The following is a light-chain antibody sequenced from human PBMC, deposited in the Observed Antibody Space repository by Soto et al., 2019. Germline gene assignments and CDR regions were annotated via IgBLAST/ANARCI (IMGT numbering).Light chain of an antibody. CDR2: DVS. Sequence: QSALTQPASVSGSPGQSITISCTGTSSDVGGYNYVSWYQQHPGKAPKLMIYDVSSRPSGVSNRFSGSKSGNTASLTISGLQAEDEADYYCSSYTTSGTPNYVFGTGTQLTVL. J-gene: IGLJ1*01. CDR1: SSDVGGYNY. V-gene: IGLV2-14*01. CDR3: SSYTTSGTPNYV.